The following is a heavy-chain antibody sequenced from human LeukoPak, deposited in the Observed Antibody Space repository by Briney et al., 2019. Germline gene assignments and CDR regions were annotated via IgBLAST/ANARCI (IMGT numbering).Heavy chain of an antibody. Sequence: GESLKISCKGSGYSFTSYWIGWVRQMPGKGLEWMGIIYPGDSDTRYSPSFQGQVTISADKSISTAYLQLSGLKAPDTAMYYCARRDILTGYYIFDYWGQGPRVTVPS. CDR2: IYPGDSDT. D-gene: IGHD3-9*01. J-gene: IGHJ4*02. CDR3: ARRDILTGYYIFDY. V-gene: IGHV5-51*01. CDR1: GYSFTSYW.